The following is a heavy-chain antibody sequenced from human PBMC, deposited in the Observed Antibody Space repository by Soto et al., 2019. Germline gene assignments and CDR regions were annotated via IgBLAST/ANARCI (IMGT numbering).Heavy chain of an antibody. D-gene: IGHD1-7*01. CDR2: MSYSGTT. Sequence: QVQLQESGPGLVKPSQTLSLTCTVSGGSISSGNYYWSWIRQPPGKGLEWIGFMSYSGTTSYNASLKSRVTXSXXXSXGQFSLNLSFVTAADTAVYYCATMGTPATGLYYFDNWGQGTLVTVSS. CDR3: ATMGTPATGLYYFDN. V-gene: IGHV4-30-4*01. J-gene: IGHJ4*02. CDR1: GGSISSGNYY.